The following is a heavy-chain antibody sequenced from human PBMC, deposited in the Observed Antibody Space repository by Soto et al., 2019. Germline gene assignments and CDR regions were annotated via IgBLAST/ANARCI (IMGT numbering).Heavy chain of an antibody. Sequence: QVQLVESGGGVVQPGRSLRLSCVVSGFSFSSYGIHWVRQAPGKGLEWVAGISHDGSNEHYVDSVKGRFTISRDNSKNTLFLQMDSLRVDDTAAYHCAKDTFYYSSSGYYVFDDWGQGTLVTVSS. CDR1: GFSFSSYG. D-gene: IGHD3-22*01. V-gene: IGHV3-30*18. CDR2: ISHDGSNE. CDR3: AKDTFYYSSSGYYVFDD. J-gene: IGHJ4*02.